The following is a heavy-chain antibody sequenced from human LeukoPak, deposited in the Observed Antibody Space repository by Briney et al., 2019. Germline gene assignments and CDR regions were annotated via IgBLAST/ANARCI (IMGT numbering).Heavy chain of an antibody. CDR1: GGSFSGYY. J-gene: IGHJ3*02. V-gene: IGHV4-34*01. D-gene: IGHD6-13*01. Sequence: SETLSLTCAVYGGSFSGYYWSWIRQPPGKGLEWIGEINHSGSTNYNPSLKSRVTISVDTSKNQFSLKLSSVTAADTAVYYCARRGRSSSWYPYAFDIWGQGTMVTVSS. CDR3: ARRGRSSSWYPYAFDI. CDR2: INHSGST.